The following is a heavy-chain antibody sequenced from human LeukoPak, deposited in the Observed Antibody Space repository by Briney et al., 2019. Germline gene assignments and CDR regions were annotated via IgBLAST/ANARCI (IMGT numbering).Heavy chain of an antibody. D-gene: IGHD3-22*01. CDR1: GGTFSSYA. J-gene: IGHJ3*02. CDR2: IIPFFGTA. V-gene: IGHV1-69*05. Sequence: SVKVSCKASGGTFSSYAISWVRQAPGQGLEWMGGIIPFFGTANYAQKFQGRVTITTDESTSTAYMELSSLRSEDTAVYYCARDSYDSSGYSSQDAFDIWGQGTMVTVSS. CDR3: ARDSYDSSGYSSQDAFDI.